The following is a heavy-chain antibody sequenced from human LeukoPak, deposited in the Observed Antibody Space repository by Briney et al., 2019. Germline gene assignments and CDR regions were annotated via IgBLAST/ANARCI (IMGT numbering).Heavy chain of an antibody. CDR2: IYHSGST. D-gene: IGHD3-22*01. J-gene: IGHJ4*02. CDR1: DASIRSINHY. V-gene: IGHV4-39*01. CDR3: ARHPRYDSSGNHSLYYFDH. Sequence: KPSETLSLACTVSDASIRSINHYWGWIRQPPGRGLEWIGSIYHSGSTYYNPSLKSRVSISVDTSKNQFSLKLSSVSAADTAAYFCARHPRYDSSGNHSLYYFDHWGQGTLVTVSS.